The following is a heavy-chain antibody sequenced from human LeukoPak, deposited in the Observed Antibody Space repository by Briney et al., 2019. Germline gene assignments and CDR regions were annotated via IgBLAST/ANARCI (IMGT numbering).Heavy chain of an antibody. Sequence: ASVKVSCKASGYTFTSYGISWVRQAPGQGLEWMGWISAYNGNTNYAQKLQGRVTMTTDTSTSTAYMELRSLRSDDTAVYYCARADTYYYDSSGYYSLEYWGQGTLVTVSS. D-gene: IGHD3-22*01. J-gene: IGHJ4*02. CDR3: ARADTYYYDSSGYYSLEY. V-gene: IGHV1-18*01. CDR1: GYTFTSYG. CDR2: ISAYNGNT.